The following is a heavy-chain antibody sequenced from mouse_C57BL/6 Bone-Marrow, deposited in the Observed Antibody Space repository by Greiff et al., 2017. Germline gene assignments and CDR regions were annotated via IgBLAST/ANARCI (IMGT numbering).Heavy chain of an antibody. Sequence: EVMLVESGGGLVQPGGSLKLSCAASGFTFSDYYMYWVRQTPEKRLEWVAYISNGGGSTYYPDTVKGRFTISRDNAKNTLYLQMSRLKSEDTAMYYCARFGSKGVNYFDYWGQGTTLTVSS. D-gene: IGHD2-2*01. V-gene: IGHV5-12*01. J-gene: IGHJ2*01. CDR3: ARFGSKGVNYFDY. CDR2: ISNGGGST. CDR1: GFTFSDYY.